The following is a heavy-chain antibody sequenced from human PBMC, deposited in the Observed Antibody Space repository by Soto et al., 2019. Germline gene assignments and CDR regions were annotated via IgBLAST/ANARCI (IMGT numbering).Heavy chain of an antibody. CDR2: TSTNNDDR. D-gene: IGHD6-6*01. V-gene: IGHV1-18*04. J-gene: IGHJ4*02. Sequence: GASVKVSCKASGYRFSTYDINWVRQAPGQGPEWLGWTSTNNDDRNYAQKFRGRVTFTTDTSTSTAYMELRSLISDDTAVYFCARERYVASRHSHYDSWGQGTQVTVSS. CDR3: ARERYVASRHSHYDS. CDR1: GYRFSTYD.